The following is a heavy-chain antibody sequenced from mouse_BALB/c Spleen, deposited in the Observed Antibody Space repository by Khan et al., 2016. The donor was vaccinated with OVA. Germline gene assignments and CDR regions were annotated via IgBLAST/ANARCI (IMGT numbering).Heavy chain of an antibody. J-gene: IGHJ3*01. D-gene: IGHD2-14*01. CDR3: ARGYDFFAY. Sequence: VQLKESGPDLVKPGASVKISCKASGYSFTLYYMTWVRQSHGKSLELIGRVNPNTGGTDYNQDFKGKAILTVDKSSNTAYMEFRSLTSEDSAVYYCARGYDFFAYWGQGTLVTVSA. CDR2: VNPNTGGT. V-gene: IGHV1-26*01. CDR1: GYSFTLYY.